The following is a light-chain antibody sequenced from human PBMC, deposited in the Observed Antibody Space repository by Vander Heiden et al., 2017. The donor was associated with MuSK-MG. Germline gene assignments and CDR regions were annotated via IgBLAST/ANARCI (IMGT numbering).Light chain of an antibody. CDR1: SGSIASKY. V-gene: IGLV6-57*02. Sequence: NFMLTQPHSVSESPGKKATISCTGSSGSIASKYVQWYQQRPGSAPTTVIYEDNQRPSGVPDRFSGSIDSSSNSASLTISGLKTEDEADYYCQSYDSSKEVFGGGTKLTVL. CDR3: QSYDSSKEV. J-gene: IGLJ2*01. CDR2: EDN.